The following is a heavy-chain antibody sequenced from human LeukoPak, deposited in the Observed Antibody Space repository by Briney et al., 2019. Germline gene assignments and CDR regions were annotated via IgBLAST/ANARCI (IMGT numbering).Heavy chain of an antibody. CDR3: ARGSAGTPSVWFDP. CDR1: GYTFTSYG. J-gene: IGHJ5*02. V-gene: IGHV1-18*01. Sequence: GASVKVSCKASGYTFTSYGISWVRQAPGQGLEWMGWISAYNGNTNYAQKLQGRVTMTTDTSTSTAYMELRSLRSDDTAMYYCARGSAGTPSVWFDPWGQGTLVTVSS. CDR2: ISAYNGNT. D-gene: IGHD6-13*01.